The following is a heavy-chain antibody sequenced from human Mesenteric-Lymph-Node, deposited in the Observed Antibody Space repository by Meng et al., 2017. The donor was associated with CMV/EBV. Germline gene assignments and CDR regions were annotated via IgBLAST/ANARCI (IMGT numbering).Heavy chain of an antibody. CDR3: ARDYRFDAFDI. J-gene: IGHJ3*02. D-gene: IGHD3-16*02. CDR1: GYTFTDNY. Sequence: ASVKVSCKASGYTFTDNYIHWVRQAPGQGLEWMGWINPDSGGTKYAQKFQGRVTMTRDTSISTAYMELSRLRSDDTAVYYCARDYRFDAFDIWGQGTMVTVSS. V-gene: IGHV1-2*02. CDR2: INPDSGGT.